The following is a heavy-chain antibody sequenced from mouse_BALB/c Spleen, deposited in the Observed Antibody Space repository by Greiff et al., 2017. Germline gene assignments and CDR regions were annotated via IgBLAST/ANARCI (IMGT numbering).Heavy chain of an antibody. V-gene: IGHV3-2*02. CDR2: ISYSGST. J-gene: IGHJ2*01. Sequence: EVKLQESGPGLVKPSQSLSLTCTVTGYSITSDYAWNWIRQFPGNKLEWMGYISYSGSTSYNPSLKSRISITRDTSKNQFFLQLNSVTTEDTATYYCARGKYYFDYWGQGTTLTVSS. CDR3: ARGKYYFDY. D-gene: IGHD1-3*01. CDR1: GYSITSDYA.